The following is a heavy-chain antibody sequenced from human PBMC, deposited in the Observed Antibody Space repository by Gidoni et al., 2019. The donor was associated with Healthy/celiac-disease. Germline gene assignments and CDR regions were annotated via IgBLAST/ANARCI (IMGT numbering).Heavy chain of an antibody. J-gene: IGHJ6*02. CDR1: GGTFSSHA. V-gene: IGHV1-69*04. CDR3: ERTYYYDSSGYSYYYYGMDV. Sequence: QVHLVQSGAEVKRPGSSVKVTCRASGGTFSSHASSWVRQHPGQGLEWMGRTIPIFGIANYAQKFQGRVTITADKSTSTAYMERSSLRYEDTAVYYCERTYYYDSSGYSYYYYGMDVWGQGTTVTVSS. CDR2: TIPIFGIA. D-gene: IGHD3-22*01.